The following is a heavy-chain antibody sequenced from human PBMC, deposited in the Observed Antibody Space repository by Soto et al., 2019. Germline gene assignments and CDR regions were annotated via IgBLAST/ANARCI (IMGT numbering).Heavy chain of an antibody. Sequence: PSETLSLTCTVSGGSVSSGSYYRSWIRQPPGKGLEWIGYIYYSGSTNYNPSLKSRVTISVDTSKNQFSLKLSSVTAADTAVYYCARSSIGGYYGSGSYPWYFDYWGQGTLVTVSS. D-gene: IGHD3-10*01. V-gene: IGHV4-61*01. CDR1: GGSVSSGSYY. J-gene: IGHJ4*02. CDR2: IYYSGST. CDR3: ARSSIGGYYGSGSYPWYFDY.